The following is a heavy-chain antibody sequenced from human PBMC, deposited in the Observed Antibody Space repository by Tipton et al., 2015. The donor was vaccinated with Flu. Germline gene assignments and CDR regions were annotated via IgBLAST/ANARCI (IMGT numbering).Heavy chain of an antibody. CDR1: GFSLDTHGVG. D-gene: IGHD4-17*01. V-gene: IGHV2-5*02. Sequence: LVKPTQTLTLTCTFSGFSLDTHGVGVGWIRQPPGEALEWLALIYWDDDKRYSPSLKSRLSITKDTSKNQVVLILTNTSPVDTATYYCVHTRYYDYGVGYVLDFWGQGTLVTVS. J-gene: IGHJ4*02. CDR3: VHTRYYDYGVGYVLDF. CDR2: IYWDDDK.